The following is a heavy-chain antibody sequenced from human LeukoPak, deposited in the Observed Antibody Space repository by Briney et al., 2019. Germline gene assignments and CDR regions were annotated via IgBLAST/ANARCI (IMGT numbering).Heavy chain of an antibody. V-gene: IGHV4-59*01. D-gene: IGHD3-10*01. CDR2: IYYRVTS. CDR3: ARAVGGDGSGSL. J-gene: IGHJ4*02. Sequence: SETLPLTCTVSGDSLSTYYWSWIRQPPGKGLEWIGYIYYRVTSDYNPSLTSRVTMSVDMSTRQISLKLSSVTAADTAVYYCARAVGGDGSGSLWGPGTLVTVSS. CDR1: GDSLSTYY.